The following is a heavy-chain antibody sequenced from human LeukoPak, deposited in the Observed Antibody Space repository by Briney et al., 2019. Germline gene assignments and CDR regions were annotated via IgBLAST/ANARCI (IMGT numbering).Heavy chain of an antibody. Sequence: SVKVSCKASGDNFSSYVITWVRQAPGQGLEWMGRIIPTLDVANFAQKFKGRVTITADKSTNTAYLELSSLRSEDTAVYYCTREGVYSPDPTSYHRLPFDFWGEGTVVIVSS. CDR2: IIPTLDVA. D-gene: IGHD3-16*02. CDR3: TREGVYSPDPTSYHRLPFDF. CDR1: GDNFSSYV. V-gene: IGHV1-69*04. J-gene: IGHJ3*01.